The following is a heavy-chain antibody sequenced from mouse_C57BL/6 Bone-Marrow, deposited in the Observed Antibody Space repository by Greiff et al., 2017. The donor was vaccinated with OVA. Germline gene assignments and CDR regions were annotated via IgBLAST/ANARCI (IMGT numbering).Heavy chain of an antibody. D-gene: IGHD2-4*01. Sequence: EVQLQESGPVLARPGASVKMSCKTSGYTFTSYWMHWVKQRPGQGLEWIGAIYPGNSDTSYNQKFKGKAKLTAVTSASTAYMELSSLTNEDSAVYYCTRAGIYYDYDQAWFAYWGQGTLVTVSA. CDR3: TRAGIYYDYDQAWFAY. CDR2: IYPGNSDT. V-gene: IGHV1-5*01. CDR1: GYTFTSYW. J-gene: IGHJ3*01.